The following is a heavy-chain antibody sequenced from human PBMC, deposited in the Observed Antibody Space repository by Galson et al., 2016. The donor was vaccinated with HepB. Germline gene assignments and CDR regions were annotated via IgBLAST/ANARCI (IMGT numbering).Heavy chain of an antibody. CDR1: GYSISSGYN. D-gene: IGHD3-10*01. CDR3: ARDQWFGDLLSFDY. Sequence: SETLSLTCTVSGYSISSGYNWGWIRQPPGKGLEWIGSIHHSGSTFYNPSLKSRVTISVDTSKNQFSLRLSSVTAADTAVYYCARDQWFGDLLSFDYWGQGTLVTVSS. V-gene: IGHV4-38-2*02. CDR2: IHHSGST. J-gene: IGHJ4*02.